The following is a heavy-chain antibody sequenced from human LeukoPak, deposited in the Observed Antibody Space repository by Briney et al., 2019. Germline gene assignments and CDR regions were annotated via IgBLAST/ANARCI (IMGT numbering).Heavy chain of an antibody. J-gene: IGHJ4*02. V-gene: IGHV1-24*01. CDR3: ATRPPTGYSSGWYFDY. Sequence: ASVKVSCKVSGYTLTELSMHWVRQAPGKGLEWTGGFDPEDGETIYAQKFQGRVTMTEDTSTDTAYMELSSLRSEDTAVYYCATRPPTGYSSGWYFDYWGQGTLVTDSS. CDR1: GYTLTELS. D-gene: IGHD6-19*01. CDR2: FDPEDGET.